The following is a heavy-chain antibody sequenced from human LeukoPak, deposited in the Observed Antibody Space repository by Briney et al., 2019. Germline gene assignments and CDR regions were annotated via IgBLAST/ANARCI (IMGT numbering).Heavy chain of an antibody. CDR2: INPSGGST. Sequence: ASVKVSCKASGYTFTSYYMHWVRQAPGQGGEWMGIINPSGGSTSYAQKFQGRVTMTRDTPTSTVYMELSSLRSEDTAVYYCAREAAYYYDSSGKYYFDYWGQGTLVTVSS. V-gene: IGHV1-46*01. CDR1: GYTFTSYY. CDR3: AREAAYYYDSSGKYYFDY. D-gene: IGHD3-22*01. J-gene: IGHJ4*02.